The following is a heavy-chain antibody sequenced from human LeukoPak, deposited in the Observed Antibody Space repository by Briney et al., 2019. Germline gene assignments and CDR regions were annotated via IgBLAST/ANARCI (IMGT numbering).Heavy chain of an antibody. CDR1: GFTFSIDG. J-gene: IGHJ4*02. CDR2: ISGRGVNT. V-gene: IGHV3-23*01. D-gene: IGHD3-10*01. Sequence: PGGSLRLSCAASGFTFSIDGMTCVRQAPGKGLEWVSAISGRGVNTDYADSVKGRFTIYTDNSKNTLYLNLNSLTAEDTSLYYCGKDLGRRYYYGSGSYPFHYWGKGTLVTVSS. CDR3: GKDLGRRYYYGSGSYPFHY.